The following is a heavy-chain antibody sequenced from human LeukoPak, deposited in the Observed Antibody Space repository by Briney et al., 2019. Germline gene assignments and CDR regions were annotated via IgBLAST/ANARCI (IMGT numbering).Heavy chain of an antibody. CDR3: AKGRYYYDSSDAFDI. CDR1: GVTFSGYA. CDR2: ISGSRGST. J-gene: IGHJ3*02. Sequence: GVSLRLSCAASGVTFSGYAMSWVRQAPGKGLEWVSAISGSRGSTYYADSVKGRFTISRDNSKNTLFLQMNSLRAEDTAVYYCAKGRYYYDSSDAFDIWGQGTMVTVSS. V-gene: IGHV3-23*01. D-gene: IGHD3-22*01.